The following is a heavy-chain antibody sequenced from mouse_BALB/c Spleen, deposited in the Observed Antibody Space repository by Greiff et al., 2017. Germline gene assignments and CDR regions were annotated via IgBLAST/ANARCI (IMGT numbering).Heavy chain of an antibody. CDR3: TRDEDYDGDY. V-gene: IGHV5-6-4*01. Sequence: EVQRVESGGGLVKPGGSLKLSCAASGFTFSSYTMSWVRQTPEKRLEWVATISSGGSYTYYPDSVKGRFTISRDNAKNTLYLQMSSLKSEDTAMYYCTRDEDYDGDYWGQGTTLTVSS. J-gene: IGHJ2*01. CDR1: GFTFSSYT. D-gene: IGHD2-4*01. CDR2: ISSGGSYT.